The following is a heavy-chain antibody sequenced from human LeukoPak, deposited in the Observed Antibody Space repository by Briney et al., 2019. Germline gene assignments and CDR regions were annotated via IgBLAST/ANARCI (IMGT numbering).Heavy chain of an antibody. V-gene: IGHV1-69*13. J-gene: IGHJ6*04. CDR3: ARDRSSGSYYLGDV. Sequence: ASVKVSCKASGGTFSSYAISWVRQAPGQGLERMGGIIPIFGTANYAQKFQGRVTITADESTSTAYMELSSLRSEDTAVYYCARDRSSGSYYLGDVWGKGTTVTVSS. CDR2: IIPIFGTA. CDR1: GGTFSSYA. D-gene: IGHD3-10*01.